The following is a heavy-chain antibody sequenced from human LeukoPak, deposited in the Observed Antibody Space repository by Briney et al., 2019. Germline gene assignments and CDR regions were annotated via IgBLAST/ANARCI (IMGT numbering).Heavy chain of an antibody. CDR3: ARGRNSLRGRMSYNYYGMDV. CDR1: GGAISGDY. D-gene: IGHD2/OR15-2a*01. J-gene: IGHJ6*02. Sequence: PSETLSLNCTVSGGAISGDYWTWIRQSAGRGLEWIGRINDSGSSKYNPSLQRPVTMSIDTSKNQFSLRLSSVTAADTALYYCARGRNSLRGRMSYNYYGMDVWGQGTSVTVSS. CDR2: INDSGSS. V-gene: IGHV4-4*07.